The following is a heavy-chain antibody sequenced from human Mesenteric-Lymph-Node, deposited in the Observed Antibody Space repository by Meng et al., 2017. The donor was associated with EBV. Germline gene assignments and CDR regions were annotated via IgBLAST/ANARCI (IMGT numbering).Heavy chain of an antibody. CDR2: INPSGGFT. D-gene: IGHD3-10*01. J-gene: IGHJ5*01. V-gene: IGHV1-46*01. CDR1: EDIFTSYY. Sequence: HLWQSGAEVKKPGASVKVSCKASEDIFTSYYMHWVRQAPGQGFEWMGIINPSGGFTAYSQKFQGRVTMTRDTSTSTVYMDLNSLRSDDTAVYYCASGSLGFDSWGQGTLVTVSS. CDR3: ASGSLGFDS.